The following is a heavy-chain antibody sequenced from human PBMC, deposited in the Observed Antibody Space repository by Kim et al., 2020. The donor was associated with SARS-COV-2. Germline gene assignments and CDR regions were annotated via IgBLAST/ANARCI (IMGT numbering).Heavy chain of an antibody. J-gene: IGHJ4*02. CDR3: ARDRDYRFDV. Sequence: ASVKVSCKTSGYTFTTYGLSWVRQAPGQCLEWMGWISTDSGYTKYAQKFQDRVTLTKDTSTSTAYMELRSLIYDDTAVYFCARDRDYRFDVWGQGTLVTV. CDR1: GYTFTTYG. V-gene: IGHV1-18*01. D-gene: IGHD3-16*02. CDR2: ISTDSGYT.